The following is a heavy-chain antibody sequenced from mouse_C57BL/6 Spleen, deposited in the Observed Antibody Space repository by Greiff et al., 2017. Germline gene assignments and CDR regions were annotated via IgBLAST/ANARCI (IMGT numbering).Heavy chain of an antibody. CDR2: IDPSDSYT. J-gene: IGHJ1*03. V-gene: IGHV1-50*01. CDR1: GYTFTSYW. Sequence: QVQLQQPGAELVKPGASVKLSCKASGYTFTSYWLQWVKQRPGQGLEWIGEIDPSDSYTNYNQKFKGRATLTVDTSSSTAYMQLSSLTSEDSAVYYCARVDWYFDVWGTGTTVTVSS. CDR3: ARVDWYFDV.